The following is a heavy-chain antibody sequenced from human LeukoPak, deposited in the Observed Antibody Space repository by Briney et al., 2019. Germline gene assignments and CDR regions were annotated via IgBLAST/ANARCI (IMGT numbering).Heavy chain of an antibody. CDR1: EFTVSSNY. J-gene: IGHJ4*02. CDR2: IYSGDTT. Sequence: PGGSLRLSCAASEFTVSSNYMSWVRQAPGKGLEWVSVIYSGDTTYYADSVKGRSTISRDNSKNTLYLQMSSLRAEDTAVYYCARGGSWNDFDYWGQGTLVTVPS. V-gene: IGHV3-53*01. CDR3: ARGGSWNDFDY. D-gene: IGHD1-26*01.